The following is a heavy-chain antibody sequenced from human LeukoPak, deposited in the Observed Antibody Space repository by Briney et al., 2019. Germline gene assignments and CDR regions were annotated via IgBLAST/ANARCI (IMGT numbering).Heavy chain of an antibody. Sequence: PGGSLRLSCAASGFTFSDYYMSWIRQAPGKGLGWVSYISSSGSTIYYADSVKGRFTISRDNAKNSLYLQMNSLRAEDTAVYYCARVSSSWYQDFDYWGQGTLVTVSS. CDR1: GFTFSDYY. D-gene: IGHD6-13*01. J-gene: IGHJ4*02. CDR2: ISSSGSTI. V-gene: IGHV3-11*01. CDR3: ARVSSSWYQDFDY.